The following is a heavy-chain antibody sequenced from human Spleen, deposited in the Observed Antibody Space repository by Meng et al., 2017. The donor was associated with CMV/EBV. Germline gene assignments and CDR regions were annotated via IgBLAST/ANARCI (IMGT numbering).Heavy chain of an antibody. V-gene: IGHV3-20*03. CDR1: GFIFDGDG. J-gene: IGHJ4*02. CDR3: ARLGSGRYFYFDY. Sequence: FAASGFIFDGDGMSWVRQVPGKGLEWVSGITWNGGSTNYADSVKGRFTISRDNAKNSLYLEMNSLRAEDTALYYCARLGSGRYFYFDYWGQGTLVTVSS. D-gene: IGHD1-26*01. CDR2: ITWNGGST.